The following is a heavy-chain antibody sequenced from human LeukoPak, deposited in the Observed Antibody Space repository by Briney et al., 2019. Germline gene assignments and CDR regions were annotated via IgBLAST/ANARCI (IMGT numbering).Heavy chain of an antibody. J-gene: IGHJ6*03. Sequence: GSLRLSCAASRFTFSSYSMNWVRQAPGKGLEWVSSISSSGSYIYYADSVKGRFTISRDNAKTSLSLQMNSLRAEDTAVYYCARDPYSGAYGDTYYYYMDVWGKGTTVTISS. D-gene: IGHD1-26*01. CDR2: ISSSGSYI. CDR1: RFTFSSYS. CDR3: ARDPYSGAYGDTYYYYMDV. V-gene: IGHV3-21*01.